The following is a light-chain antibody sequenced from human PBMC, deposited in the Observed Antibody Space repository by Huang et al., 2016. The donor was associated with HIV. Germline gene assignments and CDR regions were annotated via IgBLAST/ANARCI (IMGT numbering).Light chain of an antibody. CDR1: QRVCTDY. CDR3: QQYGNSPLT. J-gene: IGKJ4*01. V-gene: IGKV3-20*01. CDR2: GAT. Sequence: ETVLPQSPVILSLSPGERATLSCRASQRVCTDYLAWYQQKPGQAPRLLIHGATVRATGIPDRFSGSGYGTDFTLTINRLEPEDFALYYCQQYGNSPLTFGGGTEVEIK.